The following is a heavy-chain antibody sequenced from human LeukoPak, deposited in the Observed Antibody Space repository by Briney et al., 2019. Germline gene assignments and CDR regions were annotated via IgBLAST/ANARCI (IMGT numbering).Heavy chain of an antibody. CDR2: IGSGGAT. V-gene: IGHV3-23*01. CDR1: GFNFNTYA. D-gene: IGHD3-22*01. J-gene: IGHJ4*02. CDR3: AKSDFYDNTGPID. Sequence: GGSLRLSCATSGFNFNTYAMTWVRQAPGKGLEWVSVIGSGGATNYPESVKGRFTVSRDNSKNTLFLQMDSLRAEDAAVYYCAKSDFYDNTGPIDWGQGTLVIVS.